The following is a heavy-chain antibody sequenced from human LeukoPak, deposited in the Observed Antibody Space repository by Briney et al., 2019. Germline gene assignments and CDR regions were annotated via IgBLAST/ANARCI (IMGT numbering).Heavy chain of an antibody. V-gene: IGHV1-46*01. CDR2: INPSGGST. Sequence: ASVKVSCKASGYTFTSYYMHWVRQAPGQGLEWMGIINPSGGSTSYAQKFQGRVTMTRDTSTSTVYMELSSLRSEDTVVYYCARDSKARNYYDSSGGPYYFDYWGQGTLVTVSS. CDR3: ARDSKARNYYDSSGGPYYFDY. J-gene: IGHJ4*02. D-gene: IGHD3-22*01. CDR1: GYTFTSYY.